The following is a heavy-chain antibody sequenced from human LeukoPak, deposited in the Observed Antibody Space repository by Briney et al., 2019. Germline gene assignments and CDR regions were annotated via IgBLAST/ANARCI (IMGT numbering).Heavy chain of an antibody. CDR1: GFTFSDYG. CDR3: AKGGYSSSSPFDY. CDR2: ISSSGSST. Sequence: GGSLRLSCTASGFTFSDYGMNWVRQAPGKGLEWVSGISSSGSSTYYADSVKGRFTISRDNSKNTLYLQMNSLRADDTAVYYCAKGGYSSSSPFDYWGQGTLVTVSS. V-gene: IGHV3-23*01. D-gene: IGHD6-13*01. J-gene: IGHJ4*02.